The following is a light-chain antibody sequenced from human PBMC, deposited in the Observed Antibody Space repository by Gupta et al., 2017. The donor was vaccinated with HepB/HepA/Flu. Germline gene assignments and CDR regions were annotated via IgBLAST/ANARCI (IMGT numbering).Light chain of an antibody. V-gene: IGKV3-20*01. CDR1: QSVSSSY. CDR2: GAS. Sequence: DIVLTQSPATLSLSLRERATLPCRASQSVSSSYLAWYQQKPGQPPRHLIYGASSSATGIPDRFSGGRSGTDFSLTISRLEPEDFAVYYCQQYGSTPPYTFGQGTKLEIK. CDR3: QQYGSTPPYT. J-gene: IGKJ2*01.